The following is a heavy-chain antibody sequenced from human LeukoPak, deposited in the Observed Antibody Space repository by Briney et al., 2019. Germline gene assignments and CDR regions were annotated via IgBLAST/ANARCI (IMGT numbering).Heavy chain of an antibody. J-gene: IGHJ6*02. V-gene: IGHV1-69*13. CDR3: ARDRPPGGIAAAGNYYYYGMDV. D-gene: IGHD6-13*01. CDR2: IIPIFGTA. CDR1: GGTFSSYA. Sequence: SVTVSCTASGGTFSSYAISWVRQAPGQGPEWMGGIIPIFGTANYAQEFQGRVTITADESTSTAYMELSSLRSEDTAVYYCARDRPPGGIAAAGNYYYYGMDVWGQGTTVTVSS.